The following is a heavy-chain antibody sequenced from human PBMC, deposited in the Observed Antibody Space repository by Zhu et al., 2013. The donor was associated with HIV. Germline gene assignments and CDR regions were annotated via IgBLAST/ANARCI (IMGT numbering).Heavy chain of an antibody. Sequence: QLVQSGAEVKKPGASVKVSCRASEYTFTDYYIHWVRQVTGQGLEWMGRMKTNSGNTGYAKKFQGRVTFTRNTSIDTAYMELSSLTSEDTAVYYCARGQWELPLLHEYWGQGTLVTVSS. J-gene: IGHJ4*02. CDR1: EYTFTDYY. CDR3: ARGQWELPLLHEY. D-gene: IGHD3-10*01. V-gene: IGHV1-8*03. CDR2: MKTNSGNT.